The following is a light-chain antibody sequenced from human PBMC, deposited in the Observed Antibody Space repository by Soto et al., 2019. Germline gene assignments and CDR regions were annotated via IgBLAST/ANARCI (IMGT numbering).Light chain of an antibody. CDR2: TTS. CDR3: ALYMGGGIWV. V-gene: IGLV8-61*01. Sequence: QPVVTQEPSFSVSPGGTVTLTCGLTSGSVSSSYYPSWSQQTPGQAPRSLIYTTSTRSSGVPDRFSGSILGNKAALIITGAQADDEAHYYCALYMGGGIWVFGGGTKPPS. CDR1: SGSVSSSYY. J-gene: IGLJ3*02.